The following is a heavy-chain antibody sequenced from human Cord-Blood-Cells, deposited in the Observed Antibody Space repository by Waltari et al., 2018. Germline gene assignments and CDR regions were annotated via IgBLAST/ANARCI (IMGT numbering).Heavy chain of an antibody. CDR3: ARHGYCSGGSCYAFDI. CDR2: IYYSGST. J-gene: IGHJ3*02. D-gene: IGHD2-15*01. V-gene: IGHV4-39*01. Sequence: QLQLQESGPGLVKPSETLSLTCTVSGGSISSSSYYWGWIRPPPGKGLEWIGSIYYSGSTYYNPSLKSRVTISVDTSKNQFSLKLSSVTAADTAVYYCARHGYCSGGSCYAFDIWGQGTMVTVSS. CDR1: GGSISSSSYY.